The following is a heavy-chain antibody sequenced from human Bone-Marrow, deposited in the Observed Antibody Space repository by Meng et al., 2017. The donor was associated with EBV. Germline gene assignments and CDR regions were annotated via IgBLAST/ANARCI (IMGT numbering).Heavy chain of an antibody. V-gene: IGHV4-34*01. CDR3: ARGPLEWEPRGEDY. CDR2: INHSGST. Sequence: QVQLQQWGAGLLKPSETLSLTCAVYGGSFSGYYWSWIRQPSGKGLEWIGEINHSGSTNYNPSLKSRVTISVDTSKNQFSLKLSSVTAADTAVYYCARGPLEWEPRGEDYWGQGTLVTVSS. J-gene: IGHJ4*02. D-gene: IGHD1-26*01. CDR1: GGSFSGYY.